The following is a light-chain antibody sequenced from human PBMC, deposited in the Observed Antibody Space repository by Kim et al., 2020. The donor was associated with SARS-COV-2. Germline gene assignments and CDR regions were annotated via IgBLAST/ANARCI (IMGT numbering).Light chain of an antibody. Sequence: SYELTQPPSESVSPGQTATITCSGDKMGDKYVCWYQQKPGQSPVLVIYQDTKRPSGIPELFSGSNSGNTATLTISGTQAMDEADYYCQAWDSSTKGVFGGGTQLTVL. V-gene: IGLV3-1*01. CDR2: QDT. J-gene: IGLJ3*02. CDR3: QAWDSSTKGV. CDR1: KMGDKY.